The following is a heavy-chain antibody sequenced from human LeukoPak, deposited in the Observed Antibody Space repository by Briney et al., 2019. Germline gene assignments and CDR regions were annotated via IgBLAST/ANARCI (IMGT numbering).Heavy chain of an antibody. CDR2: ISNSGGST. J-gene: IGHJ4*02. D-gene: IGHD4-17*01. CDR3: ARRDYGDFF. CDR1: GFTFSSYT. V-gene: IGHV3-23*01. Sequence: GGSLRLSCAASGFTFSSYTTTWVRQAPGKGLEWVSAISNSGGSTYYADSVKGRFTISRDNSKNTLYLQMNSLRAEDTAIYYCARRDYGDFFWGQRTLVTVSS.